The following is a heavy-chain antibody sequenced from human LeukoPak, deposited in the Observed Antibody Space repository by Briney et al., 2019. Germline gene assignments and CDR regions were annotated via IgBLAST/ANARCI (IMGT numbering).Heavy chain of an antibody. V-gene: IGHV1-24*01. CDR3: AAPTRAAYVAVALPCDYYHGIDY. Sequence: ASVKVSCKASGYTLTDSSMHWVRQAPGKGLEWMGGFDPENDETVYAQKFQGRVTMTEDISTDTAYMELSSLRSEDTAVYYCAAPTRAAYVAVALPCDYYHGIDYWGRGTTVTVSS. CDR1: GYTLTDSS. CDR2: FDPENDET. J-gene: IGHJ6*02. D-gene: IGHD6-19*01.